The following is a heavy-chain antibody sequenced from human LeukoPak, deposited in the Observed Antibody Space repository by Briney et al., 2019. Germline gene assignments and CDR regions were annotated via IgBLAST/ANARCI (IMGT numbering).Heavy chain of an antibody. CDR3: VTGGHYFGT. Sequence: GGSLRLSCAASGFTFSNAWMSWVRQAPGKGVEWGGRIKRKSDGGTPDYAAPVKGRFTISRDDSINTLYLQMNSLKTDDTAVYHCVTGGHYFGTWGQGTLVTVSP. V-gene: IGHV3-15*01. CDR2: IKRKSDGGTP. D-gene: IGHD3-10*01. J-gene: IGHJ5*02. CDR1: GFTFSNAW.